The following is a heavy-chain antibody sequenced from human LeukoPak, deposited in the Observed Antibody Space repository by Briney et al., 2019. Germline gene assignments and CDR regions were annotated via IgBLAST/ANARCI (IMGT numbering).Heavy chain of an antibody. CDR1: GGSISSSY. CDR2: IYYSGST. V-gene: IGHV4-59*01. J-gene: IGHJ6*03. Sequence: SETLSLTCTVSGGSISSSYWSWIRQPPGKGLEWIGYIYYSGSTNYNPSLKSRVTISVDTSKNQFSLKLSSVTAADTAVYYCARAGGEMATTYYYYYMDVWGKGTTVTISS. CDR3: ARAGGEMATTYYYYYMDV. D-gene: IGHD5-24*01.